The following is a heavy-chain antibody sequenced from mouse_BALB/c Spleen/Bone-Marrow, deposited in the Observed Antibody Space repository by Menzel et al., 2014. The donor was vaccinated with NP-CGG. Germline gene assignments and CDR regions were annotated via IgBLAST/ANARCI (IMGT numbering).Heavy chain of an antibody. J-gene: IGHJ2*01. CDR1: GYTFTSYV. V-gene: IGHV1-14*01. D-gene: IGHD2-14*01. CDR3: AKGGNYRYDFDY. Sequence: VQLQQSGPELVKPGASVKMSCKASGYTFTSYVMHWVKQKPGQGLEWIGYINPYNDGTKYNEKFKGMATLTSDRSSSTAYMELSSLTSGDSAVYYCAKGGNYRYDFDYWGQGTTLTVSS. CDR2: INPYNDGT.